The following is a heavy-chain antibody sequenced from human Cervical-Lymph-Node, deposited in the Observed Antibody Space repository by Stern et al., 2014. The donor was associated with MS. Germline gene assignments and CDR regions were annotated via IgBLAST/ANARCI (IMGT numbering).Heavy chain of an antibody. J-gene: IGHJ4*02. D-gene: IGHD2-8*01. Sequence: EVQLLESGAEVKKPGESLKISCKGSGYSFTSYWIGWVRQMPGKGLEWMGIIYPRDSDTRYSPSFQGQVTISVDKSISTAYLQWSSLKASDTAMYYCVRHGPYCRDGVCPCDQWGQGTLVTVSS. CDR1: GYSFTSYW. V-gene: IGHV5-51*01. CDR3: VRHGPYCRDGVCPCDQ. CDR2: IYPRDSDT.